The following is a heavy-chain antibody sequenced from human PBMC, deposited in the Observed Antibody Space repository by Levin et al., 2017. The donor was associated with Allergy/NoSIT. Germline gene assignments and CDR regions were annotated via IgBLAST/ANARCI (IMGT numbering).Heavy chain of an antibody. V-gene: IGHV3-7*01. Sequence: GESLKISCAASGFTFSSYWMSWVRQAPGKGLEWVANIKQDGSEKYYVDSVKGRFTISRDNAKNSLYLQMNSLRAEDTAVYYCARARTGGYYYYYYMDVWGKGTTVTVSS. CDR2: IKQDGSEK. J-gene: IGHJ6*03. CDR1: GFTFSSYW. CDR3: ARARTGGYYYYYYMDV. D-gene: IGHD1-1*01.